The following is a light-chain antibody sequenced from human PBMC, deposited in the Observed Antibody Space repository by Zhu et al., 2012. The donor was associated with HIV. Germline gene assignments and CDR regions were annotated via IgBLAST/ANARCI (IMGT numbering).Light chain of an antibody. Sequence: EIVMTQSPATLSVSPGETATLSCRASHSVSSTLAWYQQKPGQAPRPLIYGAFTRATGIPARFSGRGSGTEFTLTISSLQSEDFAVYYCQQYSDWPLTFGGGTKVGIK. J-gene: IGKJ4*01. V-gene: IGKV3-15*01. CDR1: HSVSST. CDR3: QQYSDWPLT. CDR2: GAF.